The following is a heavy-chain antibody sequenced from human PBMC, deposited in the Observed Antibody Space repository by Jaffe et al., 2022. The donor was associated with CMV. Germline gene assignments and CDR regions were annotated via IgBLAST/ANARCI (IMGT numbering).Heavy chain of an antibody. CDR3: ASSQPCDSGCHLANAFDI. V-gene: IGHV4-4*02. CDR2: IYHSGST. CDR1: GGSISSSNW. Sequence: QVQLQESGPGLVKPSGTLSLTCAVSGGSISSSNWWSWVRQPPGKGLEWIGEIYHSGSTNYNPSLKSRVTISVDKSKNQFSLKLSSVTAADTAVYYCASSQPCDSGCHLANAFDIWGQGTMVTVSS. D-gene: IGHD6-19*01. J-gene: IGHJ3*02.